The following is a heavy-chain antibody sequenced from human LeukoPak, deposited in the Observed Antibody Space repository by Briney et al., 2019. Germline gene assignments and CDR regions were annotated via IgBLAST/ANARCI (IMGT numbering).Heavy chain of an antibody. J-gene: IGHJ3*02. V-gene: IGHV1-2*02. CDR3: ARGYYDILTGYHRRDAFDI. D-gene: IGHD3-9*01. CDR1: GYTFTGYY. Sequence: ASVKVSCKASGYTFTGYYMRWVRQAPGQGLEWMGWINTNSGGTNYAQKFQGRVSMTRDTAISTAYMELSRLRSDDTAVYYCARGYYDILTGYHRRDAFDIWGQGTMVTVSS. CDR2: INTNSGGT.